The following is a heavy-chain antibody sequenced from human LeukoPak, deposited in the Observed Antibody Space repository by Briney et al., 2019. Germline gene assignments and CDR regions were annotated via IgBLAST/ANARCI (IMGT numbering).Heavy chain of an antibody. D-gene: IGHD3-10*01. J-gene: IGHJ4*02. V-gene: IGHV1-69*04. Sequence: ASVKVSCKASGGTFSSYAISWVRQAPGQGLEWMGRIIPIFGIANYAQKFQGRVTITADKSTSTAYMELSSLRSEDTAVYYCARDPEYGSGSFEVDYWGQGTLVTVSS. CDR1: GGTFSSYA. CDR3: ARDPEYGSGSFEVDY. CDR2: IIPIFGIA.